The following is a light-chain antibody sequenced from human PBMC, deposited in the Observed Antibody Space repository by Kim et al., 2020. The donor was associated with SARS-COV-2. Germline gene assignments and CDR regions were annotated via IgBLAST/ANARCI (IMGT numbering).Light chain of an antibody. Sequence: SVSPGQTASITCSGDKLGDKYACWYQQKPGQSPVLVIYQDSKRPSGIPERFSGSSSGNTATLTISGTQAMDEADYYCQACDGSTWVFGGVAQLTVL. V-gene: IGLV3-1*01. CDR1: KLGDKY. CDR2: QDS. CDR3: QACDGSTWV. J-gene: IGLJ3*02.